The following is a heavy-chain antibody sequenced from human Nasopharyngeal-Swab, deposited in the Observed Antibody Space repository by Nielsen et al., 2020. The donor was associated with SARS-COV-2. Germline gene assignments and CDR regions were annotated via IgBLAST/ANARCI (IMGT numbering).Heavy chain of an antibody. J-gene: IGHJ4*02. V-gene: IGHV3-23*01. Sequence: SCAASGFTFRSYAMTWVRPAPGKRLEWLSALDSLHNTYSAASVKGRFTLSRDNSKNTLYLQMNSLRAEDTAVYYCVKDYLREGYFGGQGTLVTVSS. CDR2: LDSLHNT. CDR3: VKDYLREGYF. CDR1: GFTFRSYA. D-gene: IGHD3-9*01.